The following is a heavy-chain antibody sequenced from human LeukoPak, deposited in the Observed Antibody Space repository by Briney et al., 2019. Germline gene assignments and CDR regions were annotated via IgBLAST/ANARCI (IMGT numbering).Heavy chain of an antibody. Sequence: PGGSLRFSCAASGFTFSGSAMHWVRQASGKGLEWVGRIRSKANSYATAYAASVKGRFTISRDDSKNTAYPQMNSLKTEDTAVYYCTTMKDSSSSPSDYWGQGTLVTVSS. J-gene: IGHJ4*02. V-gene: IGHV3-73*01. CDR2: IRSKANSYAT. CDR1: GFTFSGSA. D-gene: IGHD6-6*01. CDR3: TTMKDSSSSPSDY.